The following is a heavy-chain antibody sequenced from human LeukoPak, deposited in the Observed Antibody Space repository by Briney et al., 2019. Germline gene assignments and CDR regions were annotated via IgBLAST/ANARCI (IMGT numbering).Heavy chain of an antibody. Sequence: PGGSLRLSCAASGFSLSNYAMSWVRQAPGEGLEWVSGISGLGESTFYADSVKGRFTISRDNSKNTLYLQMNSLRAEDTAVYYCAKARTTVTTGNWFDPWGQGTLVTVSS. CDR3: AKARTTVTTGNWFDP. D-gene: IGHD4-17*01. J-gene: IGHJ5*02. V-gene: IGHV3-23*01. CDR2: ISGLGEST. CDR1: GFSLSNYA.